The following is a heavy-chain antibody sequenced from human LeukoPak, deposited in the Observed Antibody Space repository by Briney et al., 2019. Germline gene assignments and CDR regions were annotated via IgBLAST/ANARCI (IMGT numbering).Heavy chain of an antibody. Sequence: GASVKVSCKASGGTFSSYAISWVRQAPGQGLEWMGRIIPILGIANYAQKFQGRVTITADKSTSTAYMELSSLRSEDTAVYYCAIEGYYYPQGFDYWGQGTLVTVSS. J-gene: IGHJ4*02. CDR2: IIPILGIA. CDR1: GGTFSSYA. CDR3: AIEGYYYPQGFDY. V-gene: IGHV1-69*04. D-gene: IGHD3-10*01.